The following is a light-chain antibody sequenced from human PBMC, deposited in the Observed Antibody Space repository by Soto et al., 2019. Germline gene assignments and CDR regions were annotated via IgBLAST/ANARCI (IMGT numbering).Light chain of an antibody. CDR1: NSNIGKNH. CDR3: AAWDDSLSGHEL. Sequence: QSVLTQPPSASGTPGQRVTISCSGSNSNIGKNHVYWYRQLPGTAPKLLIYRNNQRPSGVPDRFSGSKSDTSASLAISGLRSEDEADYYCAAWDDSLSGHELFGGGTQLTVL. J-gene: IGLJ2*01. V-gene: IGLV1-47*01. CDR2: RNN.